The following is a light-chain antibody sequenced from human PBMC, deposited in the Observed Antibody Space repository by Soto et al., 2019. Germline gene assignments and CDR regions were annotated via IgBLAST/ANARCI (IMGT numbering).Light chain of an antibody. Sequence: EIVLTQSPATLSFSPGDRATLSCRASQRVSGYLSWYQQKPGHAPRLLLYDASNRAAGIPARFSGSGSGTHLTRHITSLEPEDFAVNYCQQRSNSPYTFGGGTKVQI. V-gene: IGKV3-11*01. CDR3: QQRSNSPYT. J-gene: IGKJ4*01. CDR2: DAS. CDR1: QRVSGY.